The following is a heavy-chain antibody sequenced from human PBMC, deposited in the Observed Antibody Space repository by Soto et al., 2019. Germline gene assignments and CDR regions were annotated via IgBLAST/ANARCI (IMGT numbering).Heavy chain of an antibody. CDR3: ARDLVTYYDFWSGYLGYFDY. D-gene: IGHD3-3*01. Sequence: ASVKVSCKASGYTFTSYAMHWVRQAPGQRLEWMGRINAGNGNTKYSQKFQGGVTITRDTSASTAYMELSSLRSEDTAVYYCARDLVTYYDFWSGYLGYFDYWGQGTLVTVSS. V-gene: IGHV1-3*01. J-gene: IGHJ4*02. CDR1: GYTFTSYA. CDR2: INAGNGNT.